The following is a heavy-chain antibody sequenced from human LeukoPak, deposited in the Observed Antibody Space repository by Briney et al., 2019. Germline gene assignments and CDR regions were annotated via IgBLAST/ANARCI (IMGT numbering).Heavy chain of an antibody. V-gene: IGHV3-66*02. CDR3: ARVSYYYYYMDV. CDR2: IYSGGST. CDR1: GFTFSSNY. J-gene: IGHJ6*03. Sequence: GGSLRLSCAASGFTFSSNYMSWVRQAPGKGLEWVSVIYSGGSTYYADSVKGRFTISRDNSKNTLYLQMNSLRAEDTAVYYCARVSYYYYYMDVWGKGTTVTVSS.